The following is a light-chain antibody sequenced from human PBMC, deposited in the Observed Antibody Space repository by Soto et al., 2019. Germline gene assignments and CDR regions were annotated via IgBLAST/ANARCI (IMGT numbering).Light chain of an antibody. CDR2: DVN. CDR1: SSDFGVSNY. CDR3: TSYRGNALYV. V-gene: IGLV2-14*03. J-gene: IGLJ1*01. Sequence: QSVLTQPASVSGSPGQSITISCSGISSDFGVSNYVSWYQQHPGKAPRLIIFDVNNRPAGVSPRFSCSKSGDTASLTISGLQSEDEADHFCTSYRGNALYVFGPGTKVTV.